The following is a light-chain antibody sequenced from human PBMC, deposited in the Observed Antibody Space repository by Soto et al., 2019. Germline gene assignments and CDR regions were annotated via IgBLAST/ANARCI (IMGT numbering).Light chain of an antibody. CDR3: QQRGTWPYI. CDR1: QSVGSY. Sequence: EVVLTQSPATLALSPGERATLSCRASQSVGSYLAWYQHKPGQAPRLLIYDASNRATGIPARFSGSGSGADFALTISSLQPEDSAVYYCQQRGTWPYIFGQGTKLEIK. V-gene: IGKV3-11*01. CDR2: DAS. J-gene: IGKJ2*01.